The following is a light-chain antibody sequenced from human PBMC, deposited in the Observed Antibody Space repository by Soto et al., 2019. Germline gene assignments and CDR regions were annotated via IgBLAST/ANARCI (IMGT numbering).Light chain of an antibody. CDR3: SSYTSSSTLV. V-gene: IGLV2-14*01. Sequence: QSALTQPASVSGSPGQSITISCTGTSSDVGGYNYVSWYQQHPGKAPKLMIYEVSNRPSGVSNRFSGSKSGNTASLTISGFQDEDEDDYHCSSYTSSSTLVFGTGTKVTVL. CDR2: EVS. J-gene: IGLJ1*01. CDR1: SSDVGGYNY.